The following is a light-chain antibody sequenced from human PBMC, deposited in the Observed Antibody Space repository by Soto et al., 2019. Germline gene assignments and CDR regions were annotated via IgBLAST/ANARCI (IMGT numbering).Light chain of an antibody. J-gene: IGKJ4*01. Sequence: DIQMTQSPSSLSASVGDRVSITCRASQSISYNLNWYQQKPGNAPKLLISAASTLQGGVPSRFSGRGSGTYFSLTISSLQPEDFATYYCQQSYSTSPLTFGGGTRAEIK. CDR1: QSISYN. CDR3: QQSYSTSPLT. CDR2: AAS. V-gene: IGKV1-39*01.